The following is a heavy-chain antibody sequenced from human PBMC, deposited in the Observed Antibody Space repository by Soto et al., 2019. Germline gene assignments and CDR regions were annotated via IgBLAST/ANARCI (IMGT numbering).Heavy chain of an antibody. D-gene: IGHD2-2*01. V-gene: IGHV3-33*01. J-gene: IGHJ6*03. Sequence: PGGSLRLSCAASGFTFSSYGMHWVRQAPGKGLEWVAVIWYDGSNKYYADSVKGRFTISRDNSKNTLYLQMNSLRAEDTAVYYCARDKGCSSTSCYRYYYYYYMDVWGKGTTVTVSS. CDR3: ARDKGCSSTSCYRYYYYYYMDV. CDR2: IWYDGSNK. CDR1: GFTFSSYG.